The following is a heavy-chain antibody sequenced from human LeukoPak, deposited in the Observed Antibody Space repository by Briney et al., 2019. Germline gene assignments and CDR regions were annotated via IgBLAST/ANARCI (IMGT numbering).Heavy chain of an antibody. D-gene: IGHD5-24*01. V-gene: IGHV3-33*06. CDR2: IWSDARKT. CDR3: EKGGDGFNFGDH. Sequence: GSLRLSCAASGFSFSNFGMHWVRQTPGKGLEGVALIWSDARKTHYADSVMGRFTISRDNSENTLYLQMNSLRVEDTAVYYCEKGGDGFNFGDHWGQGNRVTVSS. J-gene: IGHJ4*02. CDR1: GFSFSNFG.